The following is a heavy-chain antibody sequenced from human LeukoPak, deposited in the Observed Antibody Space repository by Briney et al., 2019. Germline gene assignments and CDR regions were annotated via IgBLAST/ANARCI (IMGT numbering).Heavy chain of an antibody. CDR1: GYSISSGYY. V-gene: IGHV4-38-2*02. J-gene: IGHJ5*02. CDR3: ARDIEAAAGRLRWFDP. Sequence: PSETLSLTCTVSGYSISSGYYWGWIRPPPGKGLEWIGSIYHSGSTYYNPSLKSRVTISVDTSKNQFSLKLSSVTAADTAVYYCARDIEAAAGRLRWFDPWGQGTLVTVSS. CDR2: IYHSGST. D-gene: IGHD6-13*01.